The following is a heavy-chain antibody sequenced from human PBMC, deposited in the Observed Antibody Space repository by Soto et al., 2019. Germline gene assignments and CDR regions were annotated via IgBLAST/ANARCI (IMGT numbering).Heavy chain of an antibody. Sequence: GGSLRLSCAASGFTFSSYAMHWVRQAPGKGLEWVAVISYDGSNKYYADSVKGRFTISRDNSKNTLYLQMNSLRAEDTAVYYCARDHIPIYSYYYGMDVWGQGTTVTVSS. V-gene: IGHV3-30-3*01. CDR2: ISYDGSNK. CDR3: ARDHIPIYSYYYGMDV. CDR1: GFTFSSYA. J-gene: IGHJ6*02.